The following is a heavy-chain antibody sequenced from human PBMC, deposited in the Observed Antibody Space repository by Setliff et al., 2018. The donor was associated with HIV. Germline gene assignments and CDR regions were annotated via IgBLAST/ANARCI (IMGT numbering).Heavy chain of an antibody. D-gene: IGHD6-13*01. CDR1: GYMFNNYW. CDR3: ARQRPPGYSSPYTIEY. CDR2: IDPGDSDT. Sequence: GESLKISCKGSGYMFNNYWIAWARQVPGKGLEWMGIIDPGDSDTRYTPSYQGRIIMSIDRFRSTAYLQWRSLTPSDSALYYCARQRPPGYSSPYTIEYWGQGTLVTVSS. J-gene: IGHJ4*02. V-gene: IGHV5-51*01.